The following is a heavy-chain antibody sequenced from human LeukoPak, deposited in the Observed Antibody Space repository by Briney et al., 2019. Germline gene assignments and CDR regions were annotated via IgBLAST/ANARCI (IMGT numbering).Heavy chain of an antibody. V-gene: IGHV1-8*01. CDR3: ARQGDYYGSGSYYFWDSSYYYYYMDV. CDR1: GYTFTSYD. Sequence: ASVKVSCKASGYTFTSYDINWVRQATGQGLEWMGWMNPNSGNTGYAQKFQGRVTMTRNTSISTAYMELSSLRSEDTAVYYCARQGDYYGSGSYYFWDSSYYYYYMDVWGKGTTVTISS. J-gene: IGHJ6*03. D-gene: IGHD3-10*01. CDR2: MNPNSGNT.